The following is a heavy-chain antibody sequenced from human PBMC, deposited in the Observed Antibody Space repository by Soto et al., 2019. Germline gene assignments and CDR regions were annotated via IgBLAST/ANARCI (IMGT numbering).Heavy chain of an antibody. CDR2: IIPIFGTA. J-gene: IGHJ6*02. D-gene: IGHD3-10*01. Sequence: SVNVSCKASGGTFSSYAISWVRQAPGQGLEWMGGIIPIFGTANYAQKFQGRVTITADESTSTAYMELSSLRSEDTAVYYCARQRITMVRGVIRSVGGMDVWGQGTTVTVSS. V-gene: IGHV1-69*13. CDR3: ARQRITMVRGVIRSVGGMDV. CDR1: GGTFSSYA.